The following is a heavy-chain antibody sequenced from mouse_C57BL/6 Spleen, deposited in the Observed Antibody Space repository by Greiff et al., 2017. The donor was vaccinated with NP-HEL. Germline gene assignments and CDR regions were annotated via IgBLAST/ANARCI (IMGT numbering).Heavy chain of an antibody. J-gene: IGHJ2*01. D-gene: IGHD2-3*01. CDR3: ARDGYYGGYYFDY. CDR2: ISYDGSN. V-gene: IGHV3-6*01. Sequence: EVKLQESGPGLVKPSQSLSLTCSVTGYSITSGYYWNWIRQFPGNKLEWMGYISYDGSNNYNPSLNNRISITRDTAKNQFFLKLNSVTTEDTATYYCARDGYYGGYYFDYWGQGTTLTVSS. CDR1: GYSITSGYY.